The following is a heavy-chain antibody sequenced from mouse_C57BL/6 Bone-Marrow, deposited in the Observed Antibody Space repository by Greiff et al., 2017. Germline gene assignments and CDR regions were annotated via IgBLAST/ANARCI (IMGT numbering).Heavy chain of an antibody. J-gene: IGHJ2*01. CDR3: ARGWAGVGYFDY. V-gene: IGHV1-55*01. CDR2: IYPGSGST. D-gene: IGHD1-1*02. CDR1: GYTFTSYW. Sequence: QVQLQQPGAELVKPGASVKMSCKASGYTFTSYWITWVKQRPGQGLEWIGDIYPGSGSTNYNEKFKSKATLTVDTSSSTAYMQLSSLTSEDSAVYYCARGWAGVGYFDYWGQGTTLTVSS.